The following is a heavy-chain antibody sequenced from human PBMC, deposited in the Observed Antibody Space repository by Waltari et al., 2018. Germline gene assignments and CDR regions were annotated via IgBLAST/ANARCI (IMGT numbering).Heavy chain of an antibody. V-gene: IGHV4-38-2*01. J-gene: IGHJ4*02. CDR3: ARLGSTGGAAAFH. Sequence: QVQLQESGPGLVKPSETLSLTCAVSGYPISSGYYWGWIRQPPGKGLEWIGSIYHSGSTYYNPSLKSRVTISVDTSKNQFSLKLSSVTAADTAVYYCARLGSTGGAAAFHWGQGTLVTVSS. CDR1: GYPISSGYY. CDR2: IYHSGST. D-gene: IGHD6-25*01.